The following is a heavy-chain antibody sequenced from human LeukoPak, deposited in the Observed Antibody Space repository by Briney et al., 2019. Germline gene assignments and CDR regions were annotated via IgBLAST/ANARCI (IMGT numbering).Heavy chain of an antibody. D-gene: IGHD6-6*01. CDR3: ARDQGYSSSSLDY. CDR1: GFTFSSYS. V-gene: IGHV3-21*01. Sequence: GGSLRLSCAASGFTFSSYSMNWVRQAPGKGLEWVSSISSSSSYIYYADSVKGRFTISRDNAKNSLYLQMNGLRPEDTAVYYCARDQGYSSSSLDYWGQGALVTVSS. J-gene: IGHJ4*02. CDR2: ISSSSSYI.